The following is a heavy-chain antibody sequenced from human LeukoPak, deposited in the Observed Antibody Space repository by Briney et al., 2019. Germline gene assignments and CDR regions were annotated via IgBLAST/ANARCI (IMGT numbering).Heavy chain of an antibody. V-gene: IGHV1-2*02. D-gene: IGHD3-10*01. CDR3: AGSGAYGSGSYLSY. J-gene: IGHJ4*02. Sequence: ASVKVSCKASGYTFTGYYMHWVRQAPGQGLEWMGWINPNSGGTNYAQKFQGRVTMTRDTSISTAYMELGSLRSDDTAVYYCAGSGAYGSGSYLSYWGQGTLVTVSS. CDR2: INPNSGGT. CDR1: GYTFTGYY.